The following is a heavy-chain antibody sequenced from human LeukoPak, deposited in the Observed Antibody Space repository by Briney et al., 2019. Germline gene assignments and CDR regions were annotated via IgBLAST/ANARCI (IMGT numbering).Heavy chain of an antibody. D-gene: IGHD6-19*01. CDR3: AKDRAVADSGNSFDY. CDR1: GFTFSSYS. Sequence: GGSLRLSCAASGFTFSSYSMNWVRQAPGKGLEWVSYISSSSSTIYYADSVKGRFTISRDNAKNSLYLQMNSLRAEDTAVYYCAKDRAVADSGNSFDYWGQGTLVTVSS. CDR2: ISSSSSTI. V-gene: IGHV3-48*04. J-gene: IGHJ4*02.